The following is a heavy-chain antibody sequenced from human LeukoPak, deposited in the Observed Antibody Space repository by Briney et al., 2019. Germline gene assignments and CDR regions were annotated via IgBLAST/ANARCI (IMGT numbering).Heavy chain of an antibody. V-gene: IGHV1-8*01. D-gene: IGHD3-22*01. CDR3: ASPSAQIYHSSGYYSA. J-gene: IGHJ5*02. CDR2: MNPNSGNT. Sequence: ASVKVSCKASGYTFTSYDINWVRQAPGQGLEGMGWMNPNSGNTGYAQKFQGRVTMTRNTAISTAYMELSSLRSEDTAVYYCASPSAQIYHSSGYYSAWGQGTLVTVSS. CDR1: GYTFTSYD.